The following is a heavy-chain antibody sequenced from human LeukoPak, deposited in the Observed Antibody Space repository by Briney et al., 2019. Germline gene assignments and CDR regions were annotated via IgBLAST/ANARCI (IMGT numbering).Heavy chain of an antibody. D-gene: IGHD3-10*01. Sequence: ASVKVSCKASGYTFSNYDINWVRQATGQGLEWMGWMNPISGNTGYAKKFKRRVIMTRNTSITTAYMELTSLRSDDTAIYYCAREGGLHASATYDGVFDIWGRGTVVTVSS. J-gene: IGHJ3*02. V-gene: IGHV1-8*01. CDR2: MNPISGNT. CDR3: AREGGLHASATYDGVFDI. CDR1: GYTFSNYD.